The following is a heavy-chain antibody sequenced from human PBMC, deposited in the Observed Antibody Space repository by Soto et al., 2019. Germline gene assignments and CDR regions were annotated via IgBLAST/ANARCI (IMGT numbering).Heavy chain of an antibody. CDR2: IYYSGST. J-gene: IGHJ5*02. V-gene: IGHV4-31*03. Sequence: SDTLSLTCTFPCGSTGSCGYYCMLILQHPGKGLEWIGYIYYSGSTYYNPSLKSRVIISLDTSKNQVSLQLTSVTAADTAVYSCARDMHAGFTHYFDPWGLGTLVTVSS. D-gene: IGHD2-2*01. CDR1: CGSTGSCGYY. CDR3: ARDMHAGFTHYFDP.